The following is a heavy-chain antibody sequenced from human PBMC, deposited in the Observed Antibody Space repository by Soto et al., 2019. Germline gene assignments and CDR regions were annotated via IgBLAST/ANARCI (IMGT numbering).Heavy chain of an antibody. V-gene: IGHV3-30-3*01. CDR2: ISHDGINN. D-gene: IGHD6-13*01. Sequence: QVRLVESGGGVVQPGRSLRLSCTASGFSFSSYSMYWFRQPPGKGLEWVAVISHDGINNHYADSVKGRVTVSRDNSNQSLDLQHNSMRAEDTAMYYCARDMYSRYYFIKCFERCGQGTLVTVSS. J-gene: IGHJ5*02. CDR3: ARDMYSRYYFIKCFER. CDR1: GFSFSSYS.